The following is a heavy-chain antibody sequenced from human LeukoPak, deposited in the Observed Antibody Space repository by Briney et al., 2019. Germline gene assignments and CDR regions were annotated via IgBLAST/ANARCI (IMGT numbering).Heavy chain of an antibody. CDR1: GYSFTSYW. J-gene: IGHJ3*02. CDR2: IYPGDSDT. V-gene: IGHV5-51*01. D-gene: IGHD3-10*01. CDR3: ARRITMVRGVIINDAFDI. Sequence: GASLKISCKGSGYSFTSYWIGWVRQMPGKGLEWMGIIYPGDSDTRYSPSFQGQVTISADKSISTAYLQWSSLKASDTAMYYCARRITMVRGVIINDAFDIWGQGTMVTVSS.